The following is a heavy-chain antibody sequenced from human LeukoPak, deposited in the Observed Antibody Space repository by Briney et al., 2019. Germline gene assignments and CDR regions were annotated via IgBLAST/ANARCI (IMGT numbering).Heavy chain of an antibody. V-gene: IGHV4-30-2*01. J-gene: IGHJ5*02. CDR1: VGSSSSGGCY. CDR3: ARGFNWKWFDP. Sequence: PSEALPLTCTVYVGSSSSGGCYWIWIRQPPGTGLEWIGYIYHSGSTYYNPSLKSRVTISVDRSKNQFSLKLSSVTAADTAVYYCARGFNWKWFDPWGQGTLVTVSS. D-gene: IGHD1-20*01. CDR2: IYHSGST.